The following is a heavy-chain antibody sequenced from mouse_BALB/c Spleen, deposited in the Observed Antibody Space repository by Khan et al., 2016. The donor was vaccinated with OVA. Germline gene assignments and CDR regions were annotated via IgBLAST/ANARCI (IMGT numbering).Heavy chain of an antibody. CDR2: TYPGGGYT. V-gene: IGHV1-63*02. CDR1: GYTFTHYW. D-gene: IGHD3-1*01. J-gene: IGHJ2*02. CDR3: ARRGAARATGDYVDY. Sequence: QMQLEESGTEVVRPGTSVKMSCKAAGYTFTHYWIGWVKQRPGHGLEWIGDTYPGGGYTNYNEKFKGKATLTADTSSSTAYMQLSGLTSEDSDIYYCARRGAARATGDYVDYWGQGTSLIVSS.